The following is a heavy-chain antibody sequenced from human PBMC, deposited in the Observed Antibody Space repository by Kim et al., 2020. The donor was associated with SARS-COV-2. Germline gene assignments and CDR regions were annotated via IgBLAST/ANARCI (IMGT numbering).Heavy chain of an antibody. CDR2: T. V-gene: IGHV3-15*01. J-gene: IGHJ6*02. Sequence: TDYAAPVKGRFTISKDDSKNTLYLQMNSLKTEDTAVYYCTSQGIWTGWGVWGQGTTVTVSS. D-gene: IGHD3-9*01. CDR3: TSQGIWTGWGV.